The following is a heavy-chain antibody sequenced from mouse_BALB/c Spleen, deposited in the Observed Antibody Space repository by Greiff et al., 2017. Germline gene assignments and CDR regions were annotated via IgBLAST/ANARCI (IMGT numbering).Heavy chain of an antibody. J-gene: IGHJ4*01. V-gene: IGHV1-18*01. D-gene: IGHD4-1*01. CDR1: GYTFTDYN. CDR2: INPNNGGT. CDR3: ARTGTGYAMDY. Sequence: VQLQQCGAELVRPGTSVKVSCKASGYTFTDYNMDWVKQSHGKSLEWIGDINPNNGGTIYNQKFKGKATLTVDKSSSTAYMELRSLTSEDTAVYYCARTGTGYAMDYWGQGTSVTVSS.